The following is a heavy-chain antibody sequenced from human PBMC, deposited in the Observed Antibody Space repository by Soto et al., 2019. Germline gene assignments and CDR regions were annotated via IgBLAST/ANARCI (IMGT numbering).Heavy chain of an antibody. V-gene: IGHV3-15*07. D-gene: IGHD3-3*01. J-gene: IGHJ4*02. CDR2: IKSKTDDGTT. CDR1: GFTFGNAW. CDR3: ASTFFDYWGGFCVYYDY. Sequence: GGSLRLCCAASGFTFGNAWMNWVRQAPGKGLEWVGRIKSKTDDGTTDYAAPVKGRFTISRDDSQNMLYLQMNSLKTEDTAVNYCASTFFDYWGGFCVYYDYRAQGILVTVSS.